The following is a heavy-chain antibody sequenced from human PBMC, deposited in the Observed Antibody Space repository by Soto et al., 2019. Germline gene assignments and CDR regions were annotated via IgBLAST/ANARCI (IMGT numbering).Heavy chain of an antibody. CDR2: INPDDSYS. J-gene: IGHJ6*02. V-gene: IGHV5-10-1*01. Sequence: GESLKISCKGSGYSFTSFWISWVRQTPGKGLEWMGKINPDDSYSNYSLSFQGHVTISADKSISTAYLQWSSLKASDSAIYYCATMGAHGDNVYYGMDVWGQGTTVTVSS. D-gene: IGHD4-17*01. CDR1: GYSFTSFW. CDR3: ATMGAHGDNVYYGMDV.